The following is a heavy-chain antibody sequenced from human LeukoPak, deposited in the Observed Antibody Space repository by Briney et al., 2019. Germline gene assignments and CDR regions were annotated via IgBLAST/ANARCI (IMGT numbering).Heavy chain of an antibody. CDR2: INHSGST. CDR3: AIPTWGLLFDY. CDR1: GGSISSSSYY. J-gene: IGHJ4*02. V-gene: IGHV4-39*07. D-gene: IGHD2-15*01. Sequence: SETLSLTCTVSGGSISSSSYYWGWIRQPPGKGLEWIGEINHSGSTNYNPSLKSRVTISVDTSKNQFSLKPSSVTAADTAVYYCAIPTWGLLFDYWGQGTLVTVSS.